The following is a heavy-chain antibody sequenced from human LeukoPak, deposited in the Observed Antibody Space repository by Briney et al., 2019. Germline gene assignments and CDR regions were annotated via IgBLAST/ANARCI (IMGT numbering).Heavy chain of an antibody. Sequence: ASVKVSCKASGGTFSSYAISWVRQAPGQGLEWMGGIIPIFGTANYAQKFQGRVTITADESTSTAYMELSSLRSEDTAVYYCASVTLGGNCSSTSCPPNYWGQGTLATVSS. J-gene: IGHJ4*02. V-gene: IGHV1-69*13. CDR2: IIPIFGTA. D-gene: IGHD2-2*01. CDR3: ASVTLGGNCSSTSCPPNY. CDR1: GGTFSSYA.